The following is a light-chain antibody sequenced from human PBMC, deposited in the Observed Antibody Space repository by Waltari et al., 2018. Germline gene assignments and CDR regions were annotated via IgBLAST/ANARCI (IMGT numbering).Light chain of an antibody. V-gene: IGLV2-8*01. J-gene: IGLJ2*01. CDR1: SPHVGGPTY. CDR2: DVT. CDR3: CSYAGSNTLA. Sequence: QSALTQPPSASGSPGQSVTISCPGTSPHVGGPTYVSWYQHHPGKAPKLIVYDVTKRPSGVPDRFSGSKSGNTASLTVSGLQAEDEAHYYCCSYAGSNTLAFGGGTKLTVL.